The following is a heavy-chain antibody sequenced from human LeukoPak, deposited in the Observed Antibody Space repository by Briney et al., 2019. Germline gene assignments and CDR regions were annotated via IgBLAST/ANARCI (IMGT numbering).Heavy chain of an antibody. CDR2: IYPGYSYP. CDR1: GYNLTSYW. D-gene: IGHD3-22*01. CDR3: ARYCPPYDSGGYPDY. V-gene: IGHV5-51*06. Sequence: GESLKIPRNSPGYNLTSYWNGLVRQMPRKGLEWMRIIYPGYSYPRHSPPCQGPVPIPPDKSISTAYLQWSILKTSDTAMYYCARYCPPYDSGGYPDYWGQGTLVTVSS. J-gene: IGHJ4*02.